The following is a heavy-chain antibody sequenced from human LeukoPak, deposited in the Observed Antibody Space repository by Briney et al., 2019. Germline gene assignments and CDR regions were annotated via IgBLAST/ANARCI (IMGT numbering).Heavy chain of an antibody. Sequence: ASVKVSCKASGYTFTGYYMHWVRQAPGKGLEWMGGFDPEDGETIYAQKFQGRVTMTEDTSTDTAYMELSSLRSEDTAVYYCATDGYSGYDDYWGQGTLVTVSS. CDR2: FDPEDGET. D-gene: IGHD5-12*01. CDR1: GYTFTGYY. CDR3: ATDGYSGYDDY. V-gene: IGHV1-24*01. J-gene: IGHJ4*02.